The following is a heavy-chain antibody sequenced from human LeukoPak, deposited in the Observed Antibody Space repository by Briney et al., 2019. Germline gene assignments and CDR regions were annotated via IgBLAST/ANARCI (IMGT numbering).Heavy chain of an antibody. CDR1: GFTFSSYG. V-gene: IGHV3-48*04. D-gene: IGHD1-26*01. CDR3: ARGHRRGLPDY. Sequence: PGRSLRLSCAASGFTFSSYGMHWVRQAPGKGLEWVSYISSSGSTIYYADSVKGRFTISRDNAKNSLYLQMNSLRAEDTAVYYCARGHRRGLPDYWGQGTLVTVSS. CDR2: ISSSGSTI. J-gene: IGHJ4*02.